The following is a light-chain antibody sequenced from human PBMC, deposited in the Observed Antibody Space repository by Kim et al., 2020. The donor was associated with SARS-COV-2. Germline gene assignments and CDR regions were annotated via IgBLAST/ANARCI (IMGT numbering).Light chain of an antibody. CDR3: FSYTSSGTYV. Sequence: QSITIASTGTSSDVCAYNYVSWYQQHPGKAPKLLIYDVSERPSGVSNRFSGSKSGHTASLTISGLQAEDECDYYCFSYTSSGTYVFGTGTKVTVL. J-gene: IGLJ1*01. CDR2: DVS. CDR1: SSDVCAYNY. V-gene: IGLV2-14*03.